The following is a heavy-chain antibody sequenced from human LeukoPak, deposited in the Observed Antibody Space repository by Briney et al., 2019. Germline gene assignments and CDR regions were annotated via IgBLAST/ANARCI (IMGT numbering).Heavy chain of an antibody. D-gene: IGHD6-19*01. CDR1: GGSFSGYY. Sequence: SETLSLTCAVYGGSFSGYYWSWIRQPPGKGLEWIGEINHSGSTNYNPSLKSRVTISVDTSKNQFSLKLSSVTAADTAVYYCARADSSGWYEVDYWGQGTLVTVSS. CDR2: INHSGST. CDR3: ARADSSGWYEVDY. J-gene: IGHJ4*02. V-gene: IGHV4-34*01.